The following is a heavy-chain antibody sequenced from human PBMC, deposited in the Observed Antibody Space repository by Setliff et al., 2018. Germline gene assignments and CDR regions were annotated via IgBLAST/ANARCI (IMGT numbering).Heavy chain of an antibody. Sequence: ASVKVSCKASGYTFTSYDINWVRQATGQGLEWMGWMNPNSGNTGYAQKFQGRVTITRNTSISTAYMVLSSLRSEDTAVYYCARGGGQIHYDFWSGYFSDPQPNYYYYYMDVWGKGTTVTVSS. V-gene: IGHV1-8*03. CDR1: GYTFTSYD. D-gene: IGHD3-3*01. J-gene: IGHJ6*03. CDR3: ARGGGQIHYDFWSGYFSDPQPNYYYYYMDV. CDR2: MNPNSGNT.